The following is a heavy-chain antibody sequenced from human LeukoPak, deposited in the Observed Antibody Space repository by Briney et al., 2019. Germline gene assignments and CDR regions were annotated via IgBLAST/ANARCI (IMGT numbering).Heavy chain of an antibody. Sequence: PGGSLRLSCAASGFIVSGDYMSWVRQAPGKGLEWVSVIYTGGSTYYADSVKGRFTISRDSSKNTLYLQMNSLRAEDTAVYYCAKVRWDNSGWYYLDYWGQGTLVTVSS. J-gene: IGHJ4*02. CDR2: IYTGGST. D-gene: IGHD6-19*01. CDR3: AKVRWDNSGWYYLDY. CDR1: GFIVSGDY. V-gene: IGHV3-53*01.